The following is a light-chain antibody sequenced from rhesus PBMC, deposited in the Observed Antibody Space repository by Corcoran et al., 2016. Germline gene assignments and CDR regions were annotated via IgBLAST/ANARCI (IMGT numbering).Light chain of an antibody. CDR1: SCDICGSTG. Sequence: QSALTQPPSVSKSLALSFTFSCTATSCDICGSTGVSWYQQHSGPAPRLLIYDVSKRPSGVSDRFSGSKSGNTASLTISGLQAEDETDYYCCSYRSRSTFFFGAGTRLTVL. CDR2: DVS. V-gene: IGLV2-38*01. J-gene: IGLJ1*01. CDR3: CSYRSRSTFF.